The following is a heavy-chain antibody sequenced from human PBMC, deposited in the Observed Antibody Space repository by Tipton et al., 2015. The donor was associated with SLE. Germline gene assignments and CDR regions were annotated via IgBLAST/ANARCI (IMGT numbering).Heavy chain of an antibody. CDR2: INPNSGGT. CDR3: ARAAAVADY. D-gene: IGHD6-13*01. CDR1: GYTFTTYG. Sequence: QVQLVQSGAEVKKPGASVRVSCKASGYTFTTYGISWVRQAPGQGLEWMGRINPNSGGTNYAQKFQDRVTMTRDTSIRTAYMELRRLRSADTAVYYCARAAAVADYWGQGTLVTVSS. J-gene: IGHJ4*02. V-gene: IGHV1-2*06.